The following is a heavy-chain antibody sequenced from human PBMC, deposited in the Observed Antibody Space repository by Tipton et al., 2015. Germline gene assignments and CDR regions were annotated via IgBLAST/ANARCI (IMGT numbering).Heavy chain of an antibody. J-gene: IGHJ6*02. Sequence: GSLRLSCEASGFTFSGYWMHWVRQAPGKGLVWVSRTDPEGTHTAYVDFVKGRFTISRDNSKNTLYLQVNSLRAEDTAVYYCAKGIVVVTLYGMDVWGQGTTVTVSS. CDR2: TDPEGTHT. V-gene: IGHV3-74*03. D-gene: IGHD2-21*02. CDR3: AKGIVVVTLYGMDV. CDR1: GFTFSGYW.